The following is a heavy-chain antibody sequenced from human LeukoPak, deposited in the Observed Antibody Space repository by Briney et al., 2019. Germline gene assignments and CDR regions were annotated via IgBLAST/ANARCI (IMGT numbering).Heavy chain of an antibody. J-gene: IGHJ4*02. CDR1: GFTFSSYW. D-gene: IGHD3-10*01. V-gene: IGHV3-74*01. Sequence: GGPLRLSCAASGFTFSSYWKHWVRQAPGKGLVWVSRINSDGSSINYADSVKGRFSISRDNAKNTLYLQMNSLRAEDTALYYCARAYGSGSYVVYFDYWGQGSLVTVSS. CDR3: ARAYGSGSYVVYFDY. CDR2: INSDGSSI.